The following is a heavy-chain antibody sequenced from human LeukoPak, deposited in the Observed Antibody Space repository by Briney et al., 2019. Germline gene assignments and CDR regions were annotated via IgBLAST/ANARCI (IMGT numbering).Heavy chain of an antibody. D-gene: IGHD6-13*01. V-gene: IGHV4-59*01. CDR2: IYYSGST. CDR3: ARDDVRYSSSGGY. J-gene: IGHJ4*02. Sequence: SETLSLTCTVSGGSISSYYWSWTRQPPGKGLEWIGYIYYSGSTNYNPSLKSRVTISVDTSKNQFSLKLSSVTAADTAVYYCARDDVRYSSSGGYWGQGTLVTVSS. CDR1: GGSISSYY.